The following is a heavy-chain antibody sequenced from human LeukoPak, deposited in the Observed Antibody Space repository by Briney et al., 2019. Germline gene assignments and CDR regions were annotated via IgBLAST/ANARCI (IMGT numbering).Heavy chain of an antibody. D-gene: IGHD3-9*01. CDR3: ARSKDILTGYCFDY. Sequence: EASVKVSCKASGGTFSSYAISWVRQAPGQGLEWMGGIIPIFGTANYAQKFQGRVTITADKSTSTAYMELSSLRSEDTAVYYCARSKDILTGYCFDYWGQGTLVTVSS. J-gene: IGHJ4*02. CDR2: IIPIFGTA. CDR1: GGTFSSYA. V-gene: IGHV1-69*06.